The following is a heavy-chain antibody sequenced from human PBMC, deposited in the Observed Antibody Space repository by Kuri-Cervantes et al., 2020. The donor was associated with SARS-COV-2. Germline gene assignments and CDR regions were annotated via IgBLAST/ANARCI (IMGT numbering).Heavy chain of an antibody. V-gene: IGHV3-7*01. D-gene: IGHD3-10*01. Sequence: GGSLRLSCAASGFTFSSYWMSWVRQAPGKGLEWVANIKQDGSEKYYVDSVKGRFTISRDNAKNSLYLQMNSLRAEDTAVYYCARDRGVVGWFGELLADGMDVWGQGTTVTVSS. CDR1: GFTFSSYW. J-gene: IGHJ6*02. CDR3: ARDRGVVGWFGELLADGMDV. CDR2: IKQDGSEK.